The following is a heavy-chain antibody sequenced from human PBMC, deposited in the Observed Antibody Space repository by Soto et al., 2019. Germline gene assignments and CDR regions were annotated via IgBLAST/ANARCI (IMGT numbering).Heavy chain of an antibody. V-gene: IGHV3-30*18. J-gene: IGHJ5*02. D-gene: IGHD3-3*01. CDR1: VFTFSSYG. Sequence: GGSLRLSCAASVFTFSSYGMHWVRQAPDKGLEWVAVISYDGSNKYYADSVKGRFTISRDNSKNTLYLQMNSLRAEDTAVYYCAKDVTIFGVVISPNWFDPWGQGTLVTVSS. CDR3: AKDVTIFGVVISPNWFDP. CDR2: ISYDGSNK.